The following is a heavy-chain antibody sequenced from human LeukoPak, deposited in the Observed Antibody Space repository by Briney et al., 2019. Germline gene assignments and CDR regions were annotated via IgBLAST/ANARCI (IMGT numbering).Heavy chain of an antibody. V-gene: IGHV1-69*04. Sequence: SVKVSCKASGGTFSSYAISWVRQAPGQGLEWMGRIIPILGIANYAQKFQGRVTITADKSTSTAYMELSSLRSEDTAVYYCARMKTTYGDFDYWGQGTLVTVSS. J-gene: IGHJ4*02. CDR1: GGTFSSYA. CDR3: ARMKTTYGDFDY. CDR2: IIPILGIA. D-gene: IGHD4/OR15-4a*01.